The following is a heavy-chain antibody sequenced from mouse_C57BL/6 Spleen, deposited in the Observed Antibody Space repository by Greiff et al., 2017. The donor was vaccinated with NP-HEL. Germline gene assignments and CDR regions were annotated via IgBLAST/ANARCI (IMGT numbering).Heavy chain of an antibody. CDR2: ISSGSSTI. V-gene: IGHV5-17*01. J-gene: IGHJ2*01. Sequence: EVKLMESGGGLVKPGGSLKLSCAASGFTFSDYGMHWVRQAPEKGLEWVAYISSGSSTIYYADTVKGRFTISRDNAKNTLFLQMTSLRSEDTAMYYCARSLHYYGSRTEFYFDYWGQGTTLTVSS. CDR1: GFTFSDYG. CDR3: ARSLHYYGSRTEFYFDY. D-gene: IGHD1-1*01.